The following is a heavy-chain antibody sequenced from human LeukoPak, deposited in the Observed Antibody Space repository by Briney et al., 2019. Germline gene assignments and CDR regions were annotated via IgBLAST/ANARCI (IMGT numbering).Heavy chain of an antibody. CDR3: ARTKDYGDYVLNGMDV. V-gene: IGHV3-23*01. Sequence: PGGSVRLSCAASGFTFSSYAMTWVRQAPGKGLEWVSSISRSGGSTYYADSVKGRFTISRDNFKSTLYLQMDSLRAEDTAVYYCARTKDYGDYVLNGMDVWGQGTTVTVSS. J-gene: IGHJ6*02. D-gene: IGHD4-17*01. CDR1: GFTFSSYA. CDR2: ISRSGGST.